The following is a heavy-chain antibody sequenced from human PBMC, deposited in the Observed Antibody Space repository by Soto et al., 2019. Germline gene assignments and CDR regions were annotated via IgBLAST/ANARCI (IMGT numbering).Heavy chain of an antibody. CDR3: ARDRLESGSSSGWLDP. Sequence: QVQLVQSGAEVKKPGASVKVSCKASGYTFTSYAMHWVRQAPGQRLEWMGWINAGNGNTKYSQKFQGRVTITRDTSASTAYMELSSLRSEDTAVYYCARDRLESGSSSGWLDPWGQGTLVTVSS. CDR1: GYTFTSYA. CDR2: INAGNGNT. D-gene: IGHD6-13*01. J-gene: IGHJ5*02. V-gene: IGHV1-3*01.